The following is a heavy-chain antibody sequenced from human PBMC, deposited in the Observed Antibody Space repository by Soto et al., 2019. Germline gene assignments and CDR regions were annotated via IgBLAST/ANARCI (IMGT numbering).Heavy chain of an antibody. D-gene: IGHD6-19*01. Sequence: SETLSLTCTVSGGSISSSSYYCGWIHQPPGKGLEWIGSIYYSGSTYYNPSLKSRVTISVDTSKNQFSLKLSSVTAADTAVYYCVLAVAGTIIDYWGQGTLVTVSS. CDR1: GGSISSSSYY. CDR2: IYYSGST. V-gene: IGHV4-39*01. CDR3: VLAVAGTIIDY. J-gene: IGHJ4*02.